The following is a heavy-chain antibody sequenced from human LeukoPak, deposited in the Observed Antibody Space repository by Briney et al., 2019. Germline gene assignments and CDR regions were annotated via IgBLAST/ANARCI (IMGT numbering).Heavy chain of an antibody. CDR2: IKPDGSEK. Sequence: PGGSLRLSCAASGFVFSASYMSWVRKASGKGLEWVATIKPDGSEKYHVDSVSGRFTISRDNTNDSLFLQMNSLRVDDTAVYYCVRGGTYWTVSWGQGTLVNVS. CDR1: GFVFSASY. J-gene: IGHJ5*01. CDR3: VRGGTYWTVS. V-gene: IGHV3-7*01.